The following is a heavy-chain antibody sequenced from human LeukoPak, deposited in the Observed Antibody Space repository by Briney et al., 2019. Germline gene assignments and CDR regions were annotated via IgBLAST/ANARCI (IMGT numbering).Heavy chain of an antibody. Sequence: SETLSLTCAVYGGSFSGYYWSWIRQPPGKGLEWIGEINHSGSTNYNPSLKSRVTISVDTSKNQFSLKLSSVTAADTAVYYCARTTLFLVGDYGDTSDGMDVWGQGTTVTVSS. V-gene: IGHV4-34*01. J-gene: IGHJ6*02. CDR3: ARTTLFLVGDYGDTSDGMDV. CDR2: INHSGST. D-gene: IGHD4-23*01. CDR1: GGSFSGYY.